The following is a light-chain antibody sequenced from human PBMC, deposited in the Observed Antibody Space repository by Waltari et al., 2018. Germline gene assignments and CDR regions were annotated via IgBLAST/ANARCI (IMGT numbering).Light chain of an antibody. CDR1: SSYVGRYNL. CDR2: EDT. V-gene: IGLV2-23*01. CDR3: CSFAGSSTWV. J-gene: IGLJ3*02. Sequence: QSALTQPASVSGSPGQAITIPCTGTSSYVGRYNLVSWYQQYPGKAPKLIIYEDTERPSGVSNRFSGSRSGNTASLTIFGLQAEDEADYYCCSFAGSSTWVFGGGTKVTIL.